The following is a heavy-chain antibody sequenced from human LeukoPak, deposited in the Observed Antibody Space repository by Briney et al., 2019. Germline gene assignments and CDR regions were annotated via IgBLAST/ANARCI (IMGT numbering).Heavy chain of an antibody. J-gene: IGHJ4*02. CDR1: GFTFSDYY. D-gene: IGHD3-22*01. CDR2: ISSSGSTI. CDR3: ARGGYDSSGYYHVSPVAPSYYFDY. Sequence: PGGSLRLSCAASGFTFSDYYMSWIRQAPGKGLEWVSYISSSGSTIYYADSEKGRFTISRDNAKNSLYLQMNSLRAEDTAVYYCARGGYDSSGYYHVSPVAPSYYFDYWGQGTLVTVSS. V-gene: IGHV3-11*01.